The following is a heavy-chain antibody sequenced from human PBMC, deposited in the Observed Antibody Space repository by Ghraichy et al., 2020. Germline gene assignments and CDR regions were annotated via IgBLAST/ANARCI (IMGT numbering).Heavy chain of an antibody. CDR2: INHSGST. Sequence: SETLSLTCAVYGGSFSGYYWSWIRQPPGKGLEWIGEINHSGSTNYNPSLKSRVTISVDTSKNQFSLKLSSVTAADTAVYYCARLRAMHYYYYGMDVWGQGTTVTVSS. J-gene: IGHJ6*02. CDR3: ARLRAMHYYYYGMDV. V-gene: IGHV4-34*01. CDR1: GGSFSGYY. D-gene: IGHD2-2*01.